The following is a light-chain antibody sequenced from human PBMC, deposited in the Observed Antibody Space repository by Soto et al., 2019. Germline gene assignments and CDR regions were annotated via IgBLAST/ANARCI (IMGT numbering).Light chain of an antibody. Sequence: QSVLTQPPSVSGAPGQRVTISCTGSSSNIGAGYDVHWYQQFPGTAPKLLIYGNSNRPSGVPDRFSGSKSGTSASLAITGLQAEDEADFYCQSYDSSLSAYVFGTGTKLTV. CDR2: GNS. J-gene: IGLJ1*01. CDR3: QSYDSSLSAYV. V-gene: IGLV1-40*01. CDR1: SSNIGAGYD.